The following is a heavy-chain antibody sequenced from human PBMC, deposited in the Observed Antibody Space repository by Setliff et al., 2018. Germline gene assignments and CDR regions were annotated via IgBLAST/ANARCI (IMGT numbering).Heavy chain of an antibody. CDR2: ISVYNGHT. CDR3: ARRGPGGSLFFDY. V-gene: IGHV1-18*01. CDR1: GYTFSTHS. D-gene: IGHD1-1*01. J-gene: IGHJ4*02. Sequence: GASVKVSCKASGYTFSTHSITWVRQAPGQGPERMGWISVYNGHTSYVQKFQGRVVMTTDISTNTAYMELRSLTSDDTAVYYCARRGPGGSLFFDYWGQGTLVTVSS.